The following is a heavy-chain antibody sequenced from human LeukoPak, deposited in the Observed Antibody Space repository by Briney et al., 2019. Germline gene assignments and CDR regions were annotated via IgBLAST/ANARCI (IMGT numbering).Heavy chain of an antibody. D-gene: IGHD3-22*01. Sequence: PSETLSLTCAVYGGSFSGYYWSWIRQPPGKGLEWIGEINHSGSTNYSPSLKSRVTISVDTSKNQFSLRLSSVTAADTAVYYCASEAYYYDSSGYSGYWGQGTLVTVSS. CDR1: GGSFSGYY. V-gene: IGHV4-34*01. J-gene: IGHJ4*02. CDR3: ASEAYYYDSSGYSGY. CDR2: INHSGST.